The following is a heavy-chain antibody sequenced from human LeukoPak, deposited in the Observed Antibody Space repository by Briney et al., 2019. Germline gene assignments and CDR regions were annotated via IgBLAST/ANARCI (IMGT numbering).Heavy chain of an antibody. CDR1: GFTFSSYA. CDR3: AKLASTWYLYYFDY. D-gene: IGHD6-13*01. CDR2: ISYDGSNK. J-gene: IGHJ4*02. Sequence: PGGSLRLSCAASGFTFSSYAMHWVRQAPGKGLEWVAVISYDGSNKYYADSVKGRFTISRDNSKNTLYLQMNSLRAEDTAVYYCAKLASTWYLYYFDYWGQGILVTVSS. V-gene: IGHV3-30-3*02.